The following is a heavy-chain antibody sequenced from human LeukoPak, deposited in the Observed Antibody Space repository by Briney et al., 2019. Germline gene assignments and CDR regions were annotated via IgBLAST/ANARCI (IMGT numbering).Heavy chain of an antibody. CDR2: INPNSGGT. D-gene: IGHD6-19*01. CDR3: ARGGPTYSSGWDFDY. J-gene: IGHJ4*02. Sequence: ASVKVSCKASGYTFTGYYMHWVRQAPGRGLEWMGWINPNSGGTNYAQKFQGWVTMTRDTSISTAYMELSRLRSDDTAVYYCARGGPTYSSGWDFDYWGRGTLVTVSS. CDR1: GYTFTGYY. V-gene: IGHV1-2*04.